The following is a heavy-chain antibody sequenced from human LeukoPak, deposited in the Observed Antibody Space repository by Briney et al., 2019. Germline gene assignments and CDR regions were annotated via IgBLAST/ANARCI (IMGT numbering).Heavy chain of an antibody. D-gene: IGHD3-22*01. CDR3: AKGGSYYYDSSGYLNY. V-gene: IGHV3-23*01. Sequence: PGGSLRLSCAASGFTFSIYAINWVRQAPGKGLEWVSAVSGSGGSTYYADSVKGRFTISRDNSKNTLHLQMNSLRAEDTAVYYCAKGGSYYYDSSGYLNYWGQGTLVTVSS. J-gene: IGHJ4*02. CDR2: VSGSGGST. CDR1: GFTFSIYA.